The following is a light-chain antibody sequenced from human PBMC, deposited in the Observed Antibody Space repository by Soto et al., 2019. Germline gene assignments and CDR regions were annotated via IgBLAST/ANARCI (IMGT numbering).Light chain of an antibody. J-gene: IGKJ5*01. CDR1: QSISSSF. CDR3: QQYDNSPIT. CDR2: GAS. V-gene: IGKV3-20*01. Sequence: EIVMTQSPGTLSVSPGERASLSCGASQSISSSFLAWYQQKPGQAPRLLIYGASSRATGIPDRFSGTGSETDFTLTISRLEPEDFAVYYCQQYDNSPITFGQGTRLEIK.